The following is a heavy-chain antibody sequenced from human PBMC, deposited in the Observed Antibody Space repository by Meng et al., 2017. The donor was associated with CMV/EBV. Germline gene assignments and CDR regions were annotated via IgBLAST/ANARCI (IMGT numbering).Heavy chain of an antibody. CDR2: IKSKTDGGTT. CDR3: TTVTILIDY. CDR1: GFTFSNAW. Sequence: GESLKISCAASGFTFSNAWMSWVRQAPGKGLEWVGRIKSKTDGGTTDYAAPVKGRFTISRDDSNNTLDLQMTSLKTEDTAVYYCTTVTILIDYWGQGTLVTVSS. J-gene: IGHJ4*02. V-gene: IGHV3-15*01. D-gene: IGHD3-3*01.